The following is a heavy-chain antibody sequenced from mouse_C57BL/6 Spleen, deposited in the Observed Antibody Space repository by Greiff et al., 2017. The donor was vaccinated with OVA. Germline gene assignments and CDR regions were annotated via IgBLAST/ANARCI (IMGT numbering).Heavy chain of an antibody. V-gene: IGHV1-61*01. J-gene: IGHJ2*01. CDR1: GYTFTSYW. Sequence: QVQLKQPGAELVRPGSSVKLSCKASGYTFTSYWMDWVKQRPGQGLEWIGNIYPSDSGTHYNQKFKDKATLTVDKSSSTAYMQLSSLTSEDSAVYYCARLGWYYFDYWGQGTTLTVSS. CDR3: ARLGWYYFDY. CDR2: IYPSDSGT.